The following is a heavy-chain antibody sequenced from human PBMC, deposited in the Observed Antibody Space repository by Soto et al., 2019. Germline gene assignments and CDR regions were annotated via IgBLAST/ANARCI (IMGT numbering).Heavy chain of an antibody. D-gene: IGHD5-18*01. CDR3: ARGLRGYCYGFDSSGWFDP. V-gene: IGHV4-31*01. CDR1: GGSISSGGYY. Sequence: QVQLQESGPGLVKPSQTLSLTCTVSGGSISSGGYYWSWIRQHPGKGLEWIGYIYYSGSTYYNPSLKSSVTISVDTSKKQFSLKLSSVTDADTAVYYCARGLRGYCYGFDSSGWFDPWGQGTLVSV. J-gene: IGHJ5*02. CDR2: IYYSGST.